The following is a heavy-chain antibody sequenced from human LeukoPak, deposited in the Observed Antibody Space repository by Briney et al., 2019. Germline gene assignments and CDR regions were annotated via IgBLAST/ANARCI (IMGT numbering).Heavy chain of an antibody. CDR2: IFYSGST. D-gene: IGHD5-18*01. CDR3: SRGSGDTWYFDL. J-gene: IGHJ2*01. V-gene: IGHV4-39*07. Sequence: SETLSLTCTVSGGSISSSSYYWGWIRQPPGKGLEWIGSIFYSGSTSYNPSLKSRVTISMDTSKNQFSLKLRSVTAADTAVYYCSRGSGDTWYFDLWGRGTLVTVSS. CDR1: GGSISSSSYY.